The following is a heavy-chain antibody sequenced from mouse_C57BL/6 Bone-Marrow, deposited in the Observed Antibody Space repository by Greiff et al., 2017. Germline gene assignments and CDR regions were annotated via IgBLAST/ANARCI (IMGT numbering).Heavy chain of an antibody. D-gene: IGHD6-2*01. J-gene: IGHJ2*01. V-gene: IGHV1-82*01. Sequence: VKLMESGPELVKPGASVKISCKASGYAFSSSWMNWVKKRPGKGLEWIGRIYPGDGDTNYNGMFKGKATLTAAKSSSTAYMHLCSLTSEDSSVKFCARSLLTRDYYDDGGKGTTLTVP. CDR1: GYAFSSSW. CDR3: ARSLLTRDYYDD. CDR2: IYPGDGDT.